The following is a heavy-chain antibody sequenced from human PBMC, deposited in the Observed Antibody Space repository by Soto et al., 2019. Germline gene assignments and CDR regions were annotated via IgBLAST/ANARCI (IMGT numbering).Heavy chain of an antibody. D-gene: IGHD2-15*01. CDR3: ARDEGFTVY. CDR2: IWYDGSNK. J-gene: IGHJ4*02. Sequence: QVQLVESGGGVVQLGSPWGFPWQGSGSPLVGIACSWSGRLQGKGLEWVAVIWYDGSNKYYEDSVKGRFTISRDNSKNTLYLQMNSLRAEDTAVYYCARDEGFTVYWGQGTLVTVSS. CDR1: GSPLVGIA. V-gene: IGHV3-33*07.